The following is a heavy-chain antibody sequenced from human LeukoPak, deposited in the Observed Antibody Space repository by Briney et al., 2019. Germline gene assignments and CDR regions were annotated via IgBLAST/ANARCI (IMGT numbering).Heavy chain of an antibody. Sequence: PSETLSLTCTVSGGSISPYYWSWIRQPPGKGLEWIGYIYYSGSTNYNPSLKSRVTISVDTSKNQFSLKLSSVTAAGTAVYYCARVGIAVAGTEYYFDYWGQGTLVTVSS. J-gene: IGHJ4*02. CDR1: GGSISPYY. CDR2: IYYSGST. V-gene: IGHV4-59*01. CDR3: ARVGIAVAGTEYYFDY. D-gene: IGHD6-19*01.